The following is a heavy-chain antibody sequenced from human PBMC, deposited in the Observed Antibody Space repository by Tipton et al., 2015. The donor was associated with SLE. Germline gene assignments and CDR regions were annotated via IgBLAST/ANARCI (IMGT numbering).Heavy chain of an antibody. CDR2: ISYGGAT. Sequence: GLVKPSETLSLTCSVSGGSIITDSYFWGWVRLPPGKGLEWIGYISYGGATNYNPSLKSRVTMSEDTSKNQISLKVTSVTAADTAVYYCSRGVRYYGSGNYPYFYYFMDVWGIGTTVTVSS. CDR3: SRGVRYYGSGNYPYFYYFMDV. J-gene: IGHJ6*03. V-gene: IGHV4-61*05. CDR1: GGSIITDSYF. D-gene: IGHD3-10*01.